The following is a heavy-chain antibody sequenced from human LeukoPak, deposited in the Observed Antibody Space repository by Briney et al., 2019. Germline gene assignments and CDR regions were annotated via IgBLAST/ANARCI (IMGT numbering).Heavy chain of an antibody. CDR1: GFTFSSYA. Sequence: GGSLRLSCAASGFTFSSYAMHWVRQAPGKGLVWVSRINTDGSTTNYADSVKGRFTISRDNAKNTLYLQMNSLRAEDTAVYYCARDPRGYSYGYNSWGQGTLVTVSS. J-gene: IGHJ4*02. V-gene: IGHV3-74*01. CDR2: INTDGSTT. D-gene: IGHD5-18*01. CDR3: ARDPRGYSYGYNS.